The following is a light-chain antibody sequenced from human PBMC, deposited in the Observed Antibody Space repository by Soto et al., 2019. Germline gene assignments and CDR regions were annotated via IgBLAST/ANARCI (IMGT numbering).Light chain of an antibody. CDR2: DAS. CDR1: QSVSSY. V-gene: IGKV3-11*01. CDR3: QQRSNWPPLT. J-gene: IGKJ4*01. Sequence: EIGLTQSPATLSFSPGERATLSCRASQSVSSYLAWYQRKPGQAPRLLIYDASNRATGIPARFSGSGSGTDFTLTISSLEPEDFAVYYCQQRSNWPPLTFGGGTKVDIK.